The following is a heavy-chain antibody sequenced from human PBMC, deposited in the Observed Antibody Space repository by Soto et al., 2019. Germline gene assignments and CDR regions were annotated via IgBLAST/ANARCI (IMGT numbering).Heavy chain of an antibody. V-gene: IGHV5-10-1*01. CDR3: ATLKGGFYNSGPYGMDV. CDR2: TDPSDSYT. Sequence: GESLKISCKGSGYSFTSYWITWVRQMPGKGLEWMGRTDPSDSYTNYSPSFQGHVTISVDKSSNTAYLQWSSLRASDTAMYYCATLKGGFYNSGPYGMDVWGQGTTVTVS. D-gene: IGHD3-22*01. J-gene: IGHJ6*02. CDR1: GYSFTSYW.